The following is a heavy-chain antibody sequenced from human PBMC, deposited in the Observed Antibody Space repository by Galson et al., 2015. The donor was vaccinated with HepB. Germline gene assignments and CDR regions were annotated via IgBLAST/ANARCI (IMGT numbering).Heavy chain of an antibody. CDR3: ARREVDTAMVIWRAYYYYYMDV. Sequence: SLRLSCAASGFTFSSYGMHWVRQAPGKGLEWVAVIWYDGSNKYYADSVKGRFTISRDNSKNTLYLQMNSLRAEDTAVYYCARREVDTAMVIWRAYYYYYMDVWGKGTTVTVSS. CDR1: GFTFSSYG. CDR2: IWYDGSNK. V-gene: IGHV3-33*01. D-gene: IGHD5-18*01. J-gene: IGHJ6*03.